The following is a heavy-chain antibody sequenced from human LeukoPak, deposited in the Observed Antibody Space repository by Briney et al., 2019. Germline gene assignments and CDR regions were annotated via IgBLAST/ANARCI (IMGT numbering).Heavy chain of an antibody. J-gene: IGHJ4*02. V-gene: IGHV3-20*04. Sequence: PGGSLRLSCAASGFTFSSYSMNWVRQAPGKGLEWVSGINWNGGSTGYADSVKGRFTISRDNAKNSLYLQMNSLRAEDTALYYCARGRVNFDYWGQGILVTVSS. CDR2: INWNGGST. CDR1: GFTFSSYS. CDR3: ARGRVNFDY.